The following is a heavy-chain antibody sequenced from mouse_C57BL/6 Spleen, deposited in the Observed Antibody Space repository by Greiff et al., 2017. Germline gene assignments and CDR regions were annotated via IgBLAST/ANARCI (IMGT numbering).Heavy chain of an antibody. V-gene: IGHV1-54*01. CDR3: ARDFITTVVATGYFDY. CDR1: GYAFTNYL. D-gene: IGHD1-1*01. CDR2: LNPGSGGT. J-gene: IGHJ2*01. Sequence: VKLVESGAELVRPGTSVKVSCKASGYAFTNYLIEWVKQRPGQGLEWIGVLNPGSGGTNYNEKFKGKATLTADKSSSTAYMQLSSLTSEDSAVYFCARDFITTVVATGYFDYWGQGTTLTVSS.